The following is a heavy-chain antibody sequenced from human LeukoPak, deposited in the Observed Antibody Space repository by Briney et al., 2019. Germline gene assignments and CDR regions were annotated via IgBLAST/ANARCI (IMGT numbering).Heavy chain of an antibody. CDR1: GFTFSYFW. D-gene: IGHD6-19*01. CDR2: INPDGSEK. Sequence: GGSLRLSCAAPGFTFSYFWMSWVRQAPGKGLEWVANINPDGSEKNYVDSVKGRFTISRDSAKNSLYLQMDSLRAEDTAIYYCARCSGWAFKNWGQGNLVTVSS. J-gene: IGHJ4*02. CDR3: ARCSGWAFKN. V-gene: IGHV3-7*01.